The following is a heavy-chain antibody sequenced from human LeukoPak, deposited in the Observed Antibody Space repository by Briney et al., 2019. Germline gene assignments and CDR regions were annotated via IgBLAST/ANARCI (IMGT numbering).Heavy chain of an antibody. Sequence: SETLSLTCAVYGGSFSGYYWGWIRQPPGKGLEWIGSIYHSGSTYYNPSLKSRVTISVDTSKNQFSLKLSSVTAADTAVYYCARDLNYYDSSWPPFDYWGQGTLVTVSS. CDR1: GGSFSGYY. V-gene: IGHV4-38-2*02. J-gene: IGHJ4*02. CDR2: IYHSGST. CDR3: ARDLNYYDSSWPPFDY. D-gene: IGHD3-22*01.